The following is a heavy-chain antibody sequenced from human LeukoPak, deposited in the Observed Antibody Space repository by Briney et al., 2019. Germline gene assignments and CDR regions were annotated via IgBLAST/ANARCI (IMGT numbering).Heavy chain of an antibody. D-gene: IGHD5-12*01. CDR3: ARVLSRALRSVFDY. J-gene: IGHJ4*02. CDR2: INPNSGGT. CDR1: GYTFTGYH. V-gene: IGHV1-2*02. Sequence: ASVKVSCKASGYTFTGYHMHWVRQAPGQGLEWMGWINPNSGGTNYAQKFQGRVTMTRDTSISTAYMELSRLRSDDTAVYYCARVLSRALRSVFDYWGQGTLVTVSS.